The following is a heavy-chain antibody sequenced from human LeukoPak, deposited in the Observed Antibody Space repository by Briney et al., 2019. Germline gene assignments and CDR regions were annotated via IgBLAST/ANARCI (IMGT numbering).Heavy chain of an antibody. J-gene: IGHJ4*02. CDR1: VFTVITND. D-gene: IGHD1-14*01. Sequence: GVSLRLSCAASVFTVITNDMTWLPQAPGKGREGGAVLYSDGNTKYADSVQGRFTISRDISKNTLYLEMNSLSPDDTAVYYCARGVEPRAANTLAYWGQGTLVTVSS. CDR2: LYSDGNT. V-gene: IGHV3-53*01. CDR3: ARGVEPRAANTLAY.